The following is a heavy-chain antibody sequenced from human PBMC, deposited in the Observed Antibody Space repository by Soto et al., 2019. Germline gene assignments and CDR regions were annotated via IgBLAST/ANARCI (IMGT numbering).Heavy chain of an antibody. J-gene: IGHJ4*02. CDR3: AKVYRDTAMVLDY. Sequence: ESGGGVVQPGRSLRLSCAASGFTFSSYGMHWVRQAPGKGLEWVAVISYDGSNKYYADSVKGRFTISRDNSKNTLYLQMNSLRAEDTAVYYCAKVYRDTAMVLDYWGQGTLVTVSS. D-gene: IGHD5-18*01. CDR2: ISYDGSNK. CDR1: GFTFSSYG. V-gene: IGHV3-30*18.